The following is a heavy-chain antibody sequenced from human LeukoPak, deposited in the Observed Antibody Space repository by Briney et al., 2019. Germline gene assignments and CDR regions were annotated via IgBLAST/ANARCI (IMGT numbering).Heavy chain of an antibody. V-gene: IGHV3-48*01. J-gene: IGHJ4*02. CDR2: ISSSSSTI. CDR3: ARGVGATDLDD. CDR1: GFTFSSYS. D-gene: IGHD1-26*01. Sequence: GGSLRLSCAASGFTFSSYSMNWVRQAPGKGLEWVSYISSSSSTIYYADSVKGRFTISRDNAKNSLYLQMNSLRAEDTAVYYCARGVGATDLDDWGQGTLVTVSS.